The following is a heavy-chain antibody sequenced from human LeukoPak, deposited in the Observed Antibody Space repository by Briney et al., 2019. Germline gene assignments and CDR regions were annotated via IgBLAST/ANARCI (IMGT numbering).Heavy chain of an antibody. CDR1: GGSFSGYY. D-gene: IGHD6-13*01. J-gene: IGHJ4*02. CDR2: INHSGST. CDR3: ARPNSSSWDYFDY. Sequence: SETLPLTCAVYGGSFSGYYWSWIRQPPGKGLEWIGEINHSGSTNYNPSLKSRVTISVDTSKNQFSLKLSSVTAADTAVYYCARPNSSSWDYFDYWGQGTLVTLSS. V-gene: IGHV4-34*01.